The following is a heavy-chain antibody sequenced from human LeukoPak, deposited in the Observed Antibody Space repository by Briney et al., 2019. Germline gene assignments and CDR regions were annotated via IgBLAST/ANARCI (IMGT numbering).Heavy chain of an antibody. Sequence: ASVKVTCKASGGTFSSYAISWVRQAPGQGLEWMGGIIPIFGTANYAQKFQGRVTITTDESTSTAYMELSSLRSEDTAVYYCARKFGSYSSWFDPWGQGTLVTVSS. V-gene: IGHV1-69*05. CDR1: GGTFSSYA. D-gene: IGHD1-26*01. J-gene: IGHJ5*02. CDR3: ARKFGSYSSWFDP. CDR2: IIPIFGTA.